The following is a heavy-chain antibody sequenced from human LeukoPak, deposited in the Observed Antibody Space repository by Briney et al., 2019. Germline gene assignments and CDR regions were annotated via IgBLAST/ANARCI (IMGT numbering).Heavy chain of an antibody. CDR3: ARPTYDSSDYEYFQH. D-gene: IGHD3-22*01. Sequence: GASVKVSCKASGGTFSSYAISWVRQAPGQGLEWMGGIIPIFGTANYAQKFQGRVTITADESTSTAYMELSRLRSDDTAVYYCARPTYDSSDYEYFQHWGQGTLVTVSS. J-gene: IGHJ1*01. V-gene: IGHV1-69*13. CDR2: IIPIFGTA. CDR1: GGTFSSYA.